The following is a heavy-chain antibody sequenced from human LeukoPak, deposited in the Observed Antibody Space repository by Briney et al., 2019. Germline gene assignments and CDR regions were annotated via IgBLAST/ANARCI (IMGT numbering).Heavy chain of an antibody. J-gene: IGHJ4*02. Sequence: SVKVSCKASGGTFSSYAISWVRQAPGQGLEWMGRIIPTLGIANYAQKFQGRVTITADKSTSTAYMELSSLRSEDTAVYYCARGFSSGWYDYWGQGTLVTVSS. D-gene: IGHD6-19*01. V-gene: IGHV1-69*04. CDR2: IIPTLGIA. CDR3: ARGFSSGWYDY. CDR1: GGTFSSYA.